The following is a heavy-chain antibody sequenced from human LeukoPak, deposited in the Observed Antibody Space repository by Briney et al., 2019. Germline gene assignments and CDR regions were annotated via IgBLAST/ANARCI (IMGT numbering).Heavy chain of an antibody. D-gene: IGHD2-2*01. CDR2: ISAYNGNT. CDR1: GYTFTSYD. J-gene: IGHJ3*02. V-gene: IGHV1-18*01. CDR3: ARDRIKYCSSTSCSGGAFDI. Sequence: ASVKVSCKASGYTFTSYDINWVRQATGQGLEWMGWISAYNGNTNYAQKLQGRVTMTTDTSTSTAYMELRSLRSDDTAVYYCARDRIKYCSSTSCSGGAFDIWGQGTMVTVSS.